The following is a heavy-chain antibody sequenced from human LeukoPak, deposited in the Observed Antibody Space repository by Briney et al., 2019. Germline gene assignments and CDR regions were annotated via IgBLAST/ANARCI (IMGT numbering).Heavy chain of an antibody. Sequence: GGSLRLSCAASGFTFSSYSMNWVRQAPGKGLEWVSSISSSSSYIYYADSVKGRFTISRDNAKNSLYLQMNSLRAEDTAVYYCARVKGAVAGTYLDYWGQGTLVTVSS. CDR3: ARVKGAVAGTYLDY. CDR2: ISSSSSYI. J-gene: IGHJ4*02. V-gene: IGHV3-21*01. D-gene: IGHD6-19*01. CDR1: GFTFSSYS.